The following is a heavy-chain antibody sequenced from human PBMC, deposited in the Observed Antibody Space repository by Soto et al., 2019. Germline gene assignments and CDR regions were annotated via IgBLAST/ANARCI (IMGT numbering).Heavy chain of an antibody. D-gene: IGHD5-12*01. CDR2: FYPGDSDT. CDR1: GYYFPSYW. Sequence: GESLKISCKGSGYYFPSYWIGWVRQMPGKGLEWMGIFYPGDSDTRYSPSFQGQVTISADRSISTAYLQWSSLKASDTAMYYCASTINGYFDYWGQGSLVTVSS. CDR3: ASTINGYFDY. V-gene: IGHV5-51*01. J-gene: IGHJ4*01.